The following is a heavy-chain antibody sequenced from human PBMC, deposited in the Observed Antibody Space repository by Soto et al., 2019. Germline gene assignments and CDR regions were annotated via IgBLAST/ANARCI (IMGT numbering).Heavy chain of an antibody. CDR1: GGTFSSYA. CDR2: IIPIFGTA. Sequence: ASVKVSCKASGGTFSSYAISWVRQAPGQGLEWMGGIIPIFGTANYAQKFQGRVTITADESTSTAYMELSSLRSEDTAVYYCARGTGTAYYYYGMDVWGQGTTVTVSS. D-gene: IGHD6-13*01. V-gene: IGHV1-69*13. J-gene: IGHJ6*02. CDR3: ARGTGTAYYYYGMDV.